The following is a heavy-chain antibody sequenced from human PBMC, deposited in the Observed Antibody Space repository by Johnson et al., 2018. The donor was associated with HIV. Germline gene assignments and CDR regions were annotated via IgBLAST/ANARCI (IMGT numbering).Heavy chain of an antibody. J-gene: IGHJ3*02. CDR2: IYSGGST. V-gene: IGHV3-66*01. CDR3: AKGQYSSSPCAFDI. CDR1: GFTFSSNY. Sequence: MQLVESGGGLVQPGGSLRLSCTASGFTFSSNYMSWVRQAPGKGLEWVSVIYSGGSTYYADSVKGRFTISRDNSKNTLYLQMNSLRAEDMAVYYCAKGQYSSSPCAFDIWGQGTMVTVSS. D-gene: IGHD6-6*01.